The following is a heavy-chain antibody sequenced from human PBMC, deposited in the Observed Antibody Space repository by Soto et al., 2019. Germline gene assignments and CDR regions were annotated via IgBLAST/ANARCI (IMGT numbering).Heavy chain of an antibody. J-gene: IGHJ6*02. Sequence: SKTLSVTSIVSGGSISSKYWSWIRQPPGKGLEWIGYIYYSGSTNYNPSLKSRVTISVDTSKNQFSLKLSSVTAADTAVYYCARGILYYGMDVWGQGTTVTVSS. V-gene: IGHV4-59*01. D-gene: IGHD2-21*01. CDR1: GGSISSKY. CDR2: IYYSGST. CDR3: ARGILYYGMDV.